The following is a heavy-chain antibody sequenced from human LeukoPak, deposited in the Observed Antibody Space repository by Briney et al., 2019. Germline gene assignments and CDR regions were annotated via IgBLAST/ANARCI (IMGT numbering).Heavy chain of an antibody. CDR2: ISAYNGNT. D-gene: IGHD2-15*01. CDR1: GYTFTSYG. J-gene: IGHJ6*03. V-gene: IGHV1-18*01. Sequence: GASVKVSCKASGYTFTSYGISWVRQATGQGLEWMGWISAYNGNTNYAQKLQGRVTMTTDTSTSTAYMELRSLRSDDTAVYYCARGPGCSGGSCYSSFYYYYYMDVWGKGTTVTVSS. CDR3: ARGPGCSGGSCYSSFYYYYYMDV.